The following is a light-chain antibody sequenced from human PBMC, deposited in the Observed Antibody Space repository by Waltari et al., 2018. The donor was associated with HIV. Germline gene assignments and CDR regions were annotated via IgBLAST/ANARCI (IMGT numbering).Light chain of an antibody. CDR3: QQYKNWPPLFT. V-gene: IGKV3-15*01. J-gene: IGKJ3*01. Sequence: EIVMTQSPATLSVSPGERATLSCRASQSVRSNLAWYQQKPGQAPRLLIYGASTRDTGIPARFSGSGSVTEFTLTISSLQSEDFAVYYCQQYKNWPPLFTFGPGTKVDI. CDR1: QSVRSN. CDR2: GAS.